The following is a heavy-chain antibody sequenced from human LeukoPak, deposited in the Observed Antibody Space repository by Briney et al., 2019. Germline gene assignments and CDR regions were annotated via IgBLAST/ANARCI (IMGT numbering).Heavy chain of an antibody. CDR3: AREHSSGSYYNDGYYGMDV. CDR1: GFTVSSNY. CDR2: IYSDGST. V-gene: IGHV3-66*01. J-gene: IGHJ6*02. Sequence: GGPLRLSCAASGFTVSSNYVSWVRQSPGKGLEWVSVIYSDGSTYCADSVKGRFTISRDNSKNTLYLQMNSVRAEDTAVYYCAREHSSGSYYNDGYYGMDVWGQVTTVTVSS. D-gene: IGHD3-10*01.